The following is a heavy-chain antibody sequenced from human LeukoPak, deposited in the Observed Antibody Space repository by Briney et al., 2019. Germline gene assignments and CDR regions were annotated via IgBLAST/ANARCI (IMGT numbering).Heavy chain of an antibody. V-gene: IGHV3-30*18. CDR3: AKDRYGGKSAPDS. CDR1: GFTFSSYG. D-gene: IGHD4-23*01. Sequence: PGTSLRLSCAAAGFTFSSYGIHWVRQAPGKGLEWVAIISFDGGFKFYGDSVKGRFTISRDNSKNTLFLQMNSLRAEDTAVYYCAKDRYGGKSAPDSWGQGTLVTVSS. J-gene: IGHJ4*02. CDR2: ISFDGGFK.